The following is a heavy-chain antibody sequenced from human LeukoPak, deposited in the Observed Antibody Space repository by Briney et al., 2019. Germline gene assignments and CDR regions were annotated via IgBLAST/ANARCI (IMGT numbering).Heavy chain of an antibody. D-gene: IGHD6-19*01. CDR1: GGSINTYF. J-gene: IGHJ1*01. CDR3: ARGVTGGWYGDFQH. CDR2: IYYSGST. Sequence: SETLSLTCTVSGGSINTYFWSWIRQPPGKGLEWIGYIYYSGSTNYNPSLKSRVAISVDTSKNQFSLKLSSVTAADTAVYYCARGVTGGWYGDFQHWGQGTLVTVSS. V-gene: IGHV4-59*01.